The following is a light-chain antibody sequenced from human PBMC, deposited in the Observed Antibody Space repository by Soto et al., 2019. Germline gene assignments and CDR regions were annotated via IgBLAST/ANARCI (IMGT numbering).Light chain of an antibody. CDR3: QQYGNSPIT. CDR1: QSISGSY. CDR2: GAS. Sequence: EIVLTQSPGTLSLSPGERVTLSCRASQSISGSYLAWYQQKRGQAPRLLIYGASSRATGIPDRFSGRGSGTDFTLTINRLEPEDFAVYYCQQYGNSPITFGQGTRLEIK. V-gene: IGKV3-20*01. J-gene: IGKJ5*01.